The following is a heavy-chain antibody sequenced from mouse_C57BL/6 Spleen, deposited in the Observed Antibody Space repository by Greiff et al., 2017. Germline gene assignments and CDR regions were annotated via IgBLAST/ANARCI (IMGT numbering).Heavy chain of an antibody. CDR1: GFNIKNTY. D-gene: IGHD1-1*01. J-gene: IGHJ2*01. CDR2: IDPANGNT. Sequence: EVQLQQSVAELVRPGASVKFSCTASGFNIKNTYMHWVKQRPEQGLEWIGRIDPANGNTKYAPKFQGKATITADTSSNTAYLQLSSLTSADTAISYCATCAEGVDYFDYWGQGTTLTVSS. V-gene: IGHV14-3*01. CDR3: ATCAEGVDYFDY.